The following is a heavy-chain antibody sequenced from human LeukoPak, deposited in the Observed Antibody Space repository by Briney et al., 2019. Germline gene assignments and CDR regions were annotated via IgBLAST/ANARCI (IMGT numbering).Heavy chain of an antibody. D-gene: IGHD3-16*02. CDR3: ARGLRSDY. CDR2: MNPNSGRR. CDR1: GYTFSNYD. V-gene: IGHV1-8*01. Sequence: GASVKVSCKASGYTFSNYDINWVRQAPGQGREWMGWMNPNSGRRVYAQKFQGRVTMTRNSSINTAYMELTSLRSDDTAVYYCARGLRSDYWGQGTLVTVSS. J-gene: IGHJ4*02.